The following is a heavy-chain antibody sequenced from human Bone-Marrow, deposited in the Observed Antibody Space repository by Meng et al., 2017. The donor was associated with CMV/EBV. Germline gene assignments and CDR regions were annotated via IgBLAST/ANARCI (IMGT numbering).Heavy chain of an antibody. Sequence: ASVKVSCKASGYTFTGYYMHWVRQAPGQGLEWMGWINPNSGGTNYAQKFQGRVTMTRDTSISTAYMELSRLRSDDTAVYYCERAQRDDSSGYGFDYWGQGTLVTVSS. J-gene: IGHJ4*02. CDR2: INPNSGGT. V-gene: IGHV1-2*02. CDR3: ERAQRDDSSGYGFDY. CDR1: GYTFTGYY. D-gene: IGHD3-22*01.